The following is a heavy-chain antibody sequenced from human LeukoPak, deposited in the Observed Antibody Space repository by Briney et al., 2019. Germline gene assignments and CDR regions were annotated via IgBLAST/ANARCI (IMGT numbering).Heavy chain of an antibody. CDR2: IKQEGSEK. CDR1: GFSFSDYG. V-gene: IGHV3-7*05. Sequence: GGSLRLSCVAYGFSFSDYGMSWVRQAPGKGLEWVANIKQEGSEKYYADSVKDRFTISRDNAKNSLYLQMNSLRAEDTAVYYCARDPKNGAIAGFYWGQGTLVTVSS. CDR3: ARDPKNGAIAGFY. J-gene: IGHJ4*02. D-gene: IGHD6-19*01.